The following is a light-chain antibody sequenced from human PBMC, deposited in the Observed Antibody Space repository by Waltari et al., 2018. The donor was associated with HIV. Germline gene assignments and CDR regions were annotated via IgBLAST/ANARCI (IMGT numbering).Light chain of an antibody. Sequence: QSVLTQPPSVSAAPGQKVTISRPGSRANIGHTYEPWYQQLPGTAPKLLLYDNNKRPSGIPDRFSGSKSGTSATLGITGLQTGDEADYYCGTWDSSLSAGVFGGGTKLTVL. J-gene: IGLJ3*02. CDR2: DNN. V-gene: IGLV1-51*01. CDR1: RANIGHTY. CDR3: GTWDSSLSAGV.